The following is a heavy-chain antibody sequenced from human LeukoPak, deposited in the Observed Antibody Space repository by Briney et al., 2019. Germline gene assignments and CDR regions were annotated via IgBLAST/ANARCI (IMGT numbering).Heavy chain of an antibody. CDR3: AKDKNSGWSSNWFDP. CDR1: GFTFNSYA. CDR2: VSWNSGSI. V-gene: IGHV3-9*01. J-gene: IGHJ5*02. D-gene: IGHD6-19*01. Sequence: GGSLRLSCAASGFTFNSYAMSWVRQAPGKGLGWVSGVSWNSGSIGYADSVKGRFTISRDNAKNSLYLQMNSLRAEDTALYYCAKDKNSGWSSNWFDPWGQGTLVTVSS.